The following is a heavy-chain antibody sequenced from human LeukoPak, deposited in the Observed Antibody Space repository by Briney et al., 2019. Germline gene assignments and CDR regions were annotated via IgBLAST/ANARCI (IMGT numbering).Heavy chain of an antibody. CDR2: IKQDGSEK. D-gene: IGHD3-10*01. Sequence: GGSLRLSCAASGFTFSSYWMSWVRQAPGKGLEWVANIKQDGSEKYYVDSVKGRFTISRDNAKNSLFLQINSLRAEDTAIYYCATDAVRDTEYWGQGTLVTVSS. V-gene: IGHV3-7*01. J-gene: IGHJ4*02. CDR1: GFTFSSYW. CDR3: ATDAVRDTEY.